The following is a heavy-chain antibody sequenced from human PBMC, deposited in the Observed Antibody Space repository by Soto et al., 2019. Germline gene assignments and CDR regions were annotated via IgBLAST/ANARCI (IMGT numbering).Heavy chain of an antibody. CDR1: GYRFIGDY. CDR3: ARDPSGGGGAIDY. CDR2: INPDSGAT. Sequence: QVQLVQSGAEVKTPGASVKVSCKASGYRFIGDYIHWVRQAPGQGLEWMGWINPDSGATNYAQKFQGWATMTRDTSIRTVYMELSRLRYDDTAVYYCARDPSGGGGAIDYWGHGTLVTVSS. D-gene: IGHD2-15*01. J-gene: IGHJ4*01. V-gene: IGHV1-2*04.